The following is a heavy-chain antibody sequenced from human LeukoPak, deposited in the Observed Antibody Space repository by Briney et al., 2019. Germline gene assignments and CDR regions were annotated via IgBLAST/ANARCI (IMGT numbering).Heavy chain of an antibody. CDR2: IIPILGIA. CDR3: ARDGLAVAGTYSDY. V-gene: IGHV1-69*04. J-gene: IGHJ4*02. D-gene: IGHD6-19*01. CDR1: GGTFSSYA. Sequence: GASVKVSCKASGGTFSSYAISWVRQAPGQGLEWMGRIIPILGIANYAQKFQGRVTITADKSTSTAYMELSSLRSEDTAVYYCARDGLAVAGTYSDYWDQGTLVTVSS.